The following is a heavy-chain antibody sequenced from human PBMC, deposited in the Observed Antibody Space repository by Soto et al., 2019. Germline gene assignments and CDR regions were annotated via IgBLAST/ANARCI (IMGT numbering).Heavy chain of an antibody. CDR2: INQSGST. Sequence: SETLSFTCAVYEGSFGGYYWTWIRQSPGRWLEWIGEINQSGSTRYNPSLESRVTMTVDRSKNQFYLNLNSVTAADTAVYYCARCSRLMLRYVVYFYNFDSWGQGTPVTVSS. D-gene: IGHD2-8*02. CDR3: ARCSRLMLRYVVYFYNFDS. V-gene: IGHV4-34*01. J-gene: IGHJ5*01. CDR1: EGSFGGYY.